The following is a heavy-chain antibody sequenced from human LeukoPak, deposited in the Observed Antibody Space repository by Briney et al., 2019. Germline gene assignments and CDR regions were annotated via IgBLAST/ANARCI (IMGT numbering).Heavy chain of an antibody. Sequence: GGSLRLSCAASGFTFSSYGMHWVRQAPGKGLEWVAFIRYDGTHTYYADSVKGRFTISRDNSKNALYLQMNSLRAEDTAVYYRAKGPITIPEDYWGQGTLVIVSS. CDR2: IRYDGTHT. CDR3: AKGPITIPEDY. CDR1: GFTFSSYG. J-gene: IGHJ4*02. D-gene: IGHD3-3*01. V-gene: IGHV3-30*02.